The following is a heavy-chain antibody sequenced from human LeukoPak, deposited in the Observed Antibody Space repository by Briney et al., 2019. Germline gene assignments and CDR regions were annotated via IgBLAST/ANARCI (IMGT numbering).Heavy chain of an antibody. J-gene: IGHJ6*03. CDR2: IDRDGRVQ. V-gene: IGHV3-7*01. Sequence: GGSLRLSCTASGFTTHYWLNWVRQSPGKGLEWVANIDRDGRVQHYVDSVEGRFTISRDSAKNSLALQMHSLRAEDTAVYSGGSDKVLSGEYYYCMDVWGTGTTVTVSS. CDR3: GSDKVLSGEYYYCMDV. D-gene: IGHD2/OR15-2a*01. CDR1: GFTTHYW.